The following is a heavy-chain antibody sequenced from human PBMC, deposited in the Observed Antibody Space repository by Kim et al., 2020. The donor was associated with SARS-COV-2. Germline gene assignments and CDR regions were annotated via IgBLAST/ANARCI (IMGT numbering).Heavy chain of an antibody. V-gene: IGHV3-23*01. D-gene: IGHD3-22*01. Sequence: ADSVKGRFTIARDNSKNTLYLQMNSRRVEDTAVYYCAKGVDSTGYYNWFDPWGQGALVTVSS. CDR3: AKGVDSTGYYNWFDP. J-gene: IGHJ5*02.